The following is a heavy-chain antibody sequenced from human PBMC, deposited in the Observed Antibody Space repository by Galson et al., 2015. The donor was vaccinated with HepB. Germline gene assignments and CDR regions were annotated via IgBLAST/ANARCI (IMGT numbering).Heavy chain of an antibody. Sequence: SLRLSCAASGFTVSSNYMSWVRQAPGKGLEWVSVIYTDDTTYYTGSVKGRFTMTRDTSTSTVYMEVSSLRSEDTAAYYCARGDVTTYYSFDSWGQGTLVTVSS. CDR2: IYTDDTT. CDR1: GFTVSSNY. V-gene: IGHV3-53*05. D-gene: IGHD4-17*01. J-gene: IGHJ4*02. CDR3: ARGDVTTYYSFDS.